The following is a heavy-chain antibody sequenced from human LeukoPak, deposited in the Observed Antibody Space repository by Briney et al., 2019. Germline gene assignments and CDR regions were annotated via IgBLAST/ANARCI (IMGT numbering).Heavy chain of an antibody. CDR3: ARDSWSPYGGNSGYFDY. V-gene: IGHV4-39*07. CDR1: GGSISSSSYY. CDR2: IYYSGST. J-gene: IGHJ4*02. D-gene: IGHD4-23*01. Sequence: QPSETLSLTCTVSGGSISSSSYYWGWIRQPPGKGLEWIGSIYYSGSTYYNPSLKSRVTISVDTSKNQFSLKLSSVTAADTAVYYCARDSWSPYGGNSGYFDYWGQGTLVTVSS.